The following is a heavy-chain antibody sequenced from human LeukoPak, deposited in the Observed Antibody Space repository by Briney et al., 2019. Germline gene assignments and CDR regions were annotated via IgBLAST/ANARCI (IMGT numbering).Heavy chain of an antibody. V-gene: IGHV3-73*01. CDR2: IRGKANSYAT. CDR1: GFTFSGSG. Sequence: GGSLRLSCAASGFTFSGSGMHWVRQASGKGLEWVGRIRGKANSYATADAASVKGRFTISRDDSKNTAYLQMNSLKTEDTAVYYCTRHLEVGDWRHYGMDVWGQGTTVTVSS. CDR3: TRHLEVGDWRHYGMDV. D-gene: IGHD2-21*01. J-gene: IGHJ6*02.